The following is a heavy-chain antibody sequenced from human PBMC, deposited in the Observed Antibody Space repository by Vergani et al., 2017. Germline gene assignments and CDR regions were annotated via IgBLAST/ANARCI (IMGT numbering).Heavy chain of an antibody. J-gene: IGHJ4*02. V-gene: IGHV3-7*01. Sequence: EVQMVESGGGLVKPGGSLRLSCVASGFTFSHYSMNWVRQAPGKGLEWVANIKQDGSEKYYVDSVKGRFTISRDNAKNSLYLQMNSLRAEDTAVYYCARDAWELDYWGQGTLVTVSS. D-gene: IGHD1-26*01. CDR1: GFTFSHYS. CDR3: ARDAWELDY. CDR2: IKQDGSEK.